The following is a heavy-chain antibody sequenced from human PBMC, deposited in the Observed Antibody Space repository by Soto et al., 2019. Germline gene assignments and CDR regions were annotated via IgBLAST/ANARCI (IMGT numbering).Heavy chain of an antibody. CDR3: ATYSGLGG. V-gene: IGHV3-66*01. J-gene: IGHJ4*02. CDR2: IYGGGGSST. Sequence: EVHLVESGGGLVQPGGSLRLSCAASGFTVSSNYMSWVRQAPGKGLEWVSLIYGGGGSSTYYADSVKGRFTISRDNSKNTLYLQMNSLRAEDTAMYYCATYSGLGGWGQGTLVTVSS. D-gene: IGHD5-12*01. CDR1: GFTVSSNY.